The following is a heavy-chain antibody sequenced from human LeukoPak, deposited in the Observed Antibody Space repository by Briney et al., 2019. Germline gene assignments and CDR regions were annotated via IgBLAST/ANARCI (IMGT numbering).Heavy chain of an antibody. J-gene: IGHJ5*02. D-gene: IGHD3-10*01. CDR1: GGSISSGSYY. V-gene: IGHV4-61*02. CDR3: ARDRSYGGSRFDT. Sequence: SSQTLSLTCTVSGGSISSGSYYWSWIRQPAGKGLEWIGRIYTSGSTNYNPSLKSRVIISRDRSKNQFSLGLNSVTATDTAVYYCARDRSYGGSRFDTWGQGILVTVSS. CDR2: IYTSGST.